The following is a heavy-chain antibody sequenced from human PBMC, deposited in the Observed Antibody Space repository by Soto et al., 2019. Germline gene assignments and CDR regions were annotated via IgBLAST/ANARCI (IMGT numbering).Heavy chain of an antibody. V-gene: IGHV3-66*01. CDR1: GFTVTTKY. Sequence: GGSLRLSCSASGFTVTTKYMSLVRPSPGRVLEWVSLIYTGDTTSYADSVRGRFTISRDGFRNTLYLQMNSLRDEDTAVYYCVRYGLDCSGDRCFGIPMDVWGKGTTVTVSS. D-gene: IGHD2-15*01. J-gene: IGHJ6*03. CDR3: VRYGLDCSGDRCFGIPMDV. CDR2: IYTGDTT.